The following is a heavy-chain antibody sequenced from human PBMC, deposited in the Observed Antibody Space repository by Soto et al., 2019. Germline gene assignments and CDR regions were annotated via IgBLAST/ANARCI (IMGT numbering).Heavy chain of an antibody. CDR2: INPNTGGT. D-gene: IGHD6-6*01. CDR3: AREGIEARIPSD. V-gene: IGHV1-2*02. CDR1: GYTFTGFF. J-gene: IGHJ4*02. Sequence: QVQVVQSGAEVKQPAASVKVSCKASGYTFTGFFLHWVRQAPGQGLEWLGWINPNTGGTNYAQDFQGRITMTLDTSISTAYLELTSLRADDTGVYYCAREGIEARIPSDWGQGTLVTVSS.